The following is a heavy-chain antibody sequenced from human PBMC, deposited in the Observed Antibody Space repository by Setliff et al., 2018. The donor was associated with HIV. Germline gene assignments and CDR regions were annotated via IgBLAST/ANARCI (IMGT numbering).Heavy chain of an antibody. V-gene: IGHV4-31*01. D-gene: IGHD3-10*01. J-gene: IGHJ4*02. CDR2: IHYSGSS. Sequence: SETLSLTCTVSGDSISSGGYYWSWIRQHPGKGLEWIGYIHYSGSSYYNPSLRSLVTISVDSSKNQFSLRLSSLTAADTAVYFCARDLRGARGYFDYWGQGTLVTVSS. CDR3: ARDLRGARGYFDY. CDR1: GDSISSGGYY.